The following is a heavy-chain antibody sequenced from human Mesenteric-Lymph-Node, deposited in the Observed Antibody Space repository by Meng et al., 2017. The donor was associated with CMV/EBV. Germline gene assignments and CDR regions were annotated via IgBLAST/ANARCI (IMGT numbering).Heavy chain of an antibody. CDR2: ISYDGSNK. J-gene: IGHJ6*02. CDR3: VKDYSSGYYYSRGGYYGMDV. V-gene: IGHV3-30*04. Sequence: GGSLRLSCAASGFTFSSYAMHWVRQAPGKGLEWVAVISYDGSNKYYADSVKGRFTISRDNSKNTLYLQMNSLRAEDTAVYYCVKDYSSGYYYSRGGYYGMDVWGQGTTVTVSS. D-gene: IGHD3-22*01. CDR1: GFTFSSYA.